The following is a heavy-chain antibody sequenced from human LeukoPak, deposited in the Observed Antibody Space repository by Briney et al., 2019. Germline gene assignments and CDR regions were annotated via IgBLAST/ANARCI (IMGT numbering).Heavy chain of an antibody. CDR2: IWYDGSNK. CDR3: ARAVSCSGVGCHRFDP. V-gene: IGHV3-33*01. J-gene: IGHJ5*02. CDR1: GFTFSSYG. D-gene: IGHD2-15*01. Sequence: PGGSLRLSCAASGFTFSSYGMHWVRQAPGKGLEWVAVIWYDGSNKYYADSVKGRFTISRDNSKNTLYLQMNSLRAEDTAVYYCARAVSCSGVGCHRFDPWGQGSLVTVSS.